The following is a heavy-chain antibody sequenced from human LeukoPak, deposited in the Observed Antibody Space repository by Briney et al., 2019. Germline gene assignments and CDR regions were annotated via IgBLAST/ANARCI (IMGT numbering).Heavy chain of an antibody. CDR2: INPNSGGT. CDR1: GYTFTGYY. CDR3: ARDIAAAGTGWFDP. D-gene: IGHD6-13*01. Sequence: ASVKVSCKASGYTFTGYYMHWVRQAPGQGLEWMGWINPNSGGTNYAQTFQGRVTMTRDTSISTAYMELSRLRSDDTAVYYCARDIAAAGTGWFDPWGQGTLVTASS. J-gene: IGHJ5*02. V-gene: IGHV1-2*02.